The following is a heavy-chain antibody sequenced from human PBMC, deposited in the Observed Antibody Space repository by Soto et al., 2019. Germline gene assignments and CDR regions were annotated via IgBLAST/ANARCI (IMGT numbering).Heavy chain of an antibody. CDR3: AKSSYSDSSGDFYDF. J-gene: IGHJ4*02. CDR2: IGGRATSA. Sequence: EVQLLESGGGLVQPGGSLRLSCAASGFTFSNYAMSWVRQAPGKGLEWVSGIGGRATSAYYADSVKGRFAISRDNSYHTLFLQLNSLRAEDTAVDYCAKSSYSDSSGDFYDFWGQGTLVSVSS. V-gene: IGHV3-23*01. CDR1: GFTFSNYA. D-gene: IGHD3-22*01.